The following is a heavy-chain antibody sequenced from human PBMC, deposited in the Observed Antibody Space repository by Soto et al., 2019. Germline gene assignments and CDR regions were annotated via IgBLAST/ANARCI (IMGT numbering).Heavy chain of an antibody. CDR3: ATRGTTSAFDI. CDR2: INAGNGNT. D-gene: IGHD1-1*01. CDR1: GYTFTSYA. V-gene: IGHV1-3*01. Sequence: ASVKVSCKASGYTFTSYAMHWVRQAPGQRLEWMGWINAGNGNTKYSQRFQGRVTITRDTSASTAYMELSSLRSEDTAVYYCATRGTTSAFDIWGQGTMVTVSS. J-gene: IGHJ3*02.